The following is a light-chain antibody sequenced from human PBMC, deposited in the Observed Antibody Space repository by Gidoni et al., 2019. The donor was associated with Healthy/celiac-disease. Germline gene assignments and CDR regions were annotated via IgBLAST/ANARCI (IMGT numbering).Light chain of an antibody. CDR1: QSLLHSNGYNY. J-gene: IGKJ1*01. CDR2: LGS. V-gene: IGKV2-28*01. CDR3: MQALQTMT. Sequence: IALTQTPLSLPATPGEPAAISCRSSQSLLHSNGYNYLDWYLQKPGQSPQLLIYLGSNRASGVPCRFSGSGSCTDFTLKISRVEAEDVGCYYCMQALQTMTFGQGTKVEIK.